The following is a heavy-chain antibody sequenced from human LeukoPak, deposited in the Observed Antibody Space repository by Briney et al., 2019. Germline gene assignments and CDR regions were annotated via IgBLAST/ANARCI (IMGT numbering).Heavy chain of an antibody. Sequence: GGSLRLSCAASGFTVSSNYMSWVRQAPGKGLEWVSVIYSGGSTYYADSVKGRFTISRDNSKNTLYLQMNSLRAEDTAVYYCARAVRDSSGYFEYYYYGMDVWGQGTTVTVSS. V-gene: IGHV3-66*02. D-gene: IGHD3-22*01. J-gene: IGHJ6*02. CDR3: ARAVRDSSGYFEYYYYGMDV. CDR1: GFTVSSNY. CDR2: IYSGGST.